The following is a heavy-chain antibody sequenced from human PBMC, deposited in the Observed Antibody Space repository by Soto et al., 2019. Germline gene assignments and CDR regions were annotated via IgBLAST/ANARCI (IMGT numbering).Heavy chain of an antibody. J-gene: IGHJ6*02. CDR2: IIPIFGTA. V-gene: IGHV1-69*12. CDR3: APPPEGGTAYYYYCMDV. D-gene: IGHD3-16*01. Sequence: QVQLVQSGAEVKKPGSSVKVSCKASGGTFSSYAISWVRQAPGQGLEWMGGIIPIFGTADYAQKFQDRVTITADESTSTAYMELSSLRSEDTAVSYCAPPPEGGTAYYYYCMDVWGQGTTVTVSS. CDR1: GGTFSSYA.